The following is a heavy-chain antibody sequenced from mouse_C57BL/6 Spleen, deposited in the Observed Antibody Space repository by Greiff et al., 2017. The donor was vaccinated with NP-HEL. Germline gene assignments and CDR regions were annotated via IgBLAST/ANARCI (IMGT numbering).Heavy chain of an antibody. V-gene: IGHV5-6*02. J-gene: IGHJ3*01. CDR2: ISSGGSYT. CDR1: GFTFSSYG. CDR3: ARHDDYPLAY. D-gene: IGHD2-3*01. Sequence: EVKLVESGGDLVKPGGSLKLSCAASGFTFSSYGMSWVRQTPDKRLEWVATISSGGSYTYYPDSVKGRFTISRDNAKNTLYLQMSSLKSEDTAMYYCARHDDYPLAYWGQGTLVTVSA.